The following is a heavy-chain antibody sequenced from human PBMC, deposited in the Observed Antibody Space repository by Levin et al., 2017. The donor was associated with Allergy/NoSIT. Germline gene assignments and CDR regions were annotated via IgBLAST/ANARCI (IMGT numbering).Heavy chain of an antibody. D-gene: IGHD1-1*01. CDR2: INYRGNA. V-gene: IGHV4-30-4*01. CDR3: ARYHGPNVECHW. Sequence: SETLSLTCTVSGGSIRSGDYYWSWIRQPPGKGLEWIGYINYRGNAYYNPSLKSRVAISVDTSNNQFSLNLSSMTVADTAVYYCARYHGPNVECHWWGQGTLVAVSS. CDR1: GGSIRSGDYY. J-gene: IGHJ4*02.